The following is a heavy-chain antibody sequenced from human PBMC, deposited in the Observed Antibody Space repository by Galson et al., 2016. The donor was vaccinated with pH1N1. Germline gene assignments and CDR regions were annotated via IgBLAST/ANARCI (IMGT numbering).Heavy chain of an antibody. D-gene: IGHD6-19*01. CDR2: IKQYGGEK. CDR1: GFSFSSYW. Sequence: SLRLSCAASGFSFSSYWMSWVRQAPGKGLEWVANIKQYGGEKYYVDSVKGRFTISRDNAKNSVNLQMNSLRAEDTAVYYSAKDQDSEGRYDAFDIWGQGTMVTVSS. J-gene: IGHJ3*02. CDR3: AKDQDSEGRYDAFDI. V-gene: IGHV3-7*03.